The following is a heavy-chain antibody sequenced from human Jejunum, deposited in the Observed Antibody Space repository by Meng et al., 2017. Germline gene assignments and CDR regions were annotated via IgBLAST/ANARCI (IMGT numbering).Heavy chain of an antibody. J-gene: IGHJ4*02. CDR3: ARGWKYAWFN. CDR1: GGFSSIYW. D-gene: IGHD1-7*01. Sequence: QVRLQGSGPGLVRPAGALYLPCAVLGGFSSIYWWSWLRQPPGKRLEWIGEMHQSGSSNYHPSLKSRLTMSVDESKNHFSLKLNSVTAADTAVYYCARGWKYAWFNWGQGTLVTVSS. CDR2: MHQSGSS. V-gene: IGHV4-4*02.